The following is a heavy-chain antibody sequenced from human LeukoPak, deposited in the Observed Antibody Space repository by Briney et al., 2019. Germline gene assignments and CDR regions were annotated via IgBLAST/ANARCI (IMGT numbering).Heavy chain of an antibody. J-gene: IGHJ4*02. CDR3: ARVRGGEIDY. CDR1: GFIFSTYS. Sequence: NTGGSLRLSCAASGFIFSTYSMNWVRQAPGKGLEWVSSISTSSSYIYYADSVKGRFTISRDYAKSSLYLQMNSLRAEDTAVYYCARVRGGEIDYWGQGTLVTVSS. V-gene: IGHV3-21*01. CDR2: ISTSSSYI. D-gene: IGHD3-16*01.